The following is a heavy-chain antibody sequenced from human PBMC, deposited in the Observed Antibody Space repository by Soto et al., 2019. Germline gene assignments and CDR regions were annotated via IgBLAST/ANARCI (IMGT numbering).Heavy chain of an antibody. CDR2: IFWDDDK. D-gene: IGHD3-10*01. V-gene: IGHV2-5*02. J-gene: IGHJ5*02. CDR1: GFSVTTSGVG. Sequence: QITLKESGPTLVKPTQTLMLTCTFSGFSVTTSGVGVGWIRQTPRKALEWLALIFWDDDKRYRSSLRTRLTITKDTSKNQVVLTMTNMDPVDTATYYCAHGLVRGGLFDPWGQGTLVTVSS. CDR3: AHGLVRGGLFDP.